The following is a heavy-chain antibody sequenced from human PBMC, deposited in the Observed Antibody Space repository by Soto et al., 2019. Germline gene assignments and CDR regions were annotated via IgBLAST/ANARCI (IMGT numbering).Heavy chain of an antibody. J-gene: IGHJ4*02. CDR2: IWYDGTNK. Sequence: GGSLRLSCAASGFTFSSYGMHWVRQAPGKGLEWVALIWYDGTNKYYADSVKGRFTISRDNSKNTLYLQMNSLRAEDTAVYYCAKEHDFWSGYDKDFDYWGQGTLVTVSS. V-gene: IGHV3-33*06. CDR1: GFTFSSYG. D-gene: IGHD3-3*01. CDR3: AKEHDFWSGYDKDFDY.